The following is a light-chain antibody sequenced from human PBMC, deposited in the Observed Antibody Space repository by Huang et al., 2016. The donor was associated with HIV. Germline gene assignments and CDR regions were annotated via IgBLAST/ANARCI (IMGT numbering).Light chain of an antibody. CDR1: QGVAPN. V-gene: IGKV3-15*01. CDR3: QQYHNWPYT. CDR2: GAS. J-gene: IGKJ2*01. Sequence: EIIMTQSPAPLSLSPGEGASLPCRANQGVAPNLAWYLHRPGQSPRILIFGASTRASGLPGRFSGSGSGTQFTLTVSGLQSEDFAVYYCQQYHNWPYTFGQGTKLEI.